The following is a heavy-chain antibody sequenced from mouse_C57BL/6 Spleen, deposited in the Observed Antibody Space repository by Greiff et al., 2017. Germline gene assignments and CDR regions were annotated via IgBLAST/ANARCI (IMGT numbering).Heavy chain of an antibody. Sequence: EVQLVESGGGLVKPGGFLKLSCAASGFTFSSYAMSWVRQTPEKRLEWVATISDGGSYTYYPDNVKGRFTISRDNAKNNLYLQMSHLKSEDTAMDYCARDPSVVAPGAMDYWGQGTSVTVSS. V-gene: IGHV5-4*01. J-gene: IGHJ4*01. D-gene: IGHD1-1*01. CDR2: ISDGGSYT. CDR1: GFTFSSYA. CDR3: ARDPSVVAPGAMDY.